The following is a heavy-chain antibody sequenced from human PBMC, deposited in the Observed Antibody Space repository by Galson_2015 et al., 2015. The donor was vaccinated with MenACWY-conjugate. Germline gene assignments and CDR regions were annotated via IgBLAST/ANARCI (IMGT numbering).Heavy chain of an antibody. CDR1: GFIFNNYW. CDR3: ARDLGFYCSRNDCYSPY. J-gene: IGHJ4*02. CDR2: IKQDGSEK. Sequence: SLRLSCAASGFIFNNYWMSWVRQVPGKGPEWVANIKQDGSEKYYVDSVRGRFTISRDNAKNSLYLLMNSLRAEDAAVYYCARDLGFYCSRNDCYSPYWGQGTLVTVSS. D-gene: IGHD2-2*01. V-gene: IGHV3-7*03.